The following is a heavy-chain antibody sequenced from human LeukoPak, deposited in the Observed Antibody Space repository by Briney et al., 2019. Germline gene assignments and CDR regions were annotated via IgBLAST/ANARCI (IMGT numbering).Heavy chain of an antibody. CDR2: INSDGSSI. J-gene: IGHJ4*02. CDR1: GFTFSTYW. V-gene: IGHV3-74*01. D-gene: IGHD1-26*01. Sequence: GGSLRLSCAASGFTFSTYWMHWVRQVPGKGLVWVSRINSDGSSIIYADSVKGRFTISRDNAKNTVYLQMNSLRAEDTAIYYCVRGFGGAADWGQGTLVTVSS. CDR3: VRGFGGAAD.